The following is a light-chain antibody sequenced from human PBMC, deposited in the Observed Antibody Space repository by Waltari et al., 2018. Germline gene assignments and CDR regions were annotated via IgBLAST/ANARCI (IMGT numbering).Light chain of an antibody. J-gene: IGLJ2*01. CDR3: SSFRSDETVV. V-gene: IGLV2-14*03. CDR2: DVT. CDR1: SSDVGTFNY. Sequence: QSALTQPASVSGSPGQSISISCTGTSSDVGTFNYVCWFQQHPGKAPKLLVYDVTSRPSGVSARFSGSRSGNTASLTISGLQPEDEADYYCSSFRSDETVVFGGGTTLTVL.